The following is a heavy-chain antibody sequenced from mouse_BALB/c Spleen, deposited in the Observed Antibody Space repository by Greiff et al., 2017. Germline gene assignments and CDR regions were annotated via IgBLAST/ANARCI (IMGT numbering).Heavy chain of an antibody. CDR3: ARTTAAPDY. CDR2: IYPSNGNT. CDR1: GFNIQDTY. D-gene: IGHD1-2*01. V-gene: IGHV14-3*02. J-gene: IGHJ2*01. Sequence: EVPLQQSGAELVKPWASVKLSRTASGFNIQDTYMHWVKQRPEQGLEWIGRIYPSNGNTKYDPKFQGKATITADTSSNSAYLQLSSLTSEDTAVYYCARTTAAPDYWGQGTTLTVSS.